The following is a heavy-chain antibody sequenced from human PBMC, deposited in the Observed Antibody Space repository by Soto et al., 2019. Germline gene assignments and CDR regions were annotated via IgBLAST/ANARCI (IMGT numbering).Heavy chain of an antibody. D-gene: IGHD3-10*01. CDR1: GFTFSSYA. CDR2: ISGSGGST. Sequence: GGSLRLSCAASGFTFSSYAMSWVRQAPGKGLEWVSAISGSGGSTYYADSVKGRFTISRDNSKNTLYLQMNSLRAEDTAVYYCANLDYYGSGRVSEDYYYYMDVWGKGTTVTVSS. CDR3: ANLDYYGSGRVSEDYYYYMDV. J-gene: IGHJ6*03. V-gene: IGHV3-23*01.